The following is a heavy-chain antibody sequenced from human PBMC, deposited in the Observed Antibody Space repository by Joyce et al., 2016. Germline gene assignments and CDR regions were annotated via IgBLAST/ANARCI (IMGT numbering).Heavy chain of an antibody. V-gene: IGHV1-18*01. CDR3: VIRGTYGDH. J-gene: IGHJ4*02. CDR2: ISGFNGNT. CDR1: AYTFSNHH. D-gene: IGHD3-16*01. Sequence: QLVQSGAEVKKPGASLRVSCRSSAYTFSNHHINWVRQAPGQGLEWMGWISGFNGNTNSAEKVQGRLTMTTDTSTTTAFMELRSLRSNDTAVYYCVIRGTYGDHWGQGTLVTVSS.